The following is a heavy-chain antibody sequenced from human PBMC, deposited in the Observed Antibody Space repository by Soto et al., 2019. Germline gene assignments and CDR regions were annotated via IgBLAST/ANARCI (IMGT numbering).Heavy chain of an antibody. CDR3: AKREGQAWSRDHFYYYAMVV. CDR2: ISHEGVMK. J-gene: IGHJ6*02. CDR1: GFTFESYG. D-gene: IGHD3-3*01. V-gene: IGHV3-30*18. Sequence: QVQLEESGGGVVQPGRSLRLSCTASGFTFESYGMHWVRQTPGKGLEWPAYISHEGVMKFYAGSVKGRFTISRDNSKNTLYLQLSSLRPDDTALYYCAKREGQAWSRDHFYYYAMVVWGRGTTGTVSS.